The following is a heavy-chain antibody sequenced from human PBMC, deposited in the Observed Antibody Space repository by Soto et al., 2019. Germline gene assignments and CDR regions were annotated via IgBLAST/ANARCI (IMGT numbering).Heavy chain of an antibody. CDR3: TRDDYGSREKSPGDWYFDI. J-gene: IGHJ2*01. Sequence: SGGSLRLSCTASGFTFGDYAMSWVRQAPGKGLEWVGFIRSKAYGGTTEYAASVKGRFTISRDDSKSIAYLQMNSLKTEDTAVYYCTRDDYGSREKSPGDWYFDIWGRGTLVTVSS. CDR2: IRSKAYGGTT. D-gene: IGHD4-17*01. CDR1: GFTFGDYA. V-gene: IGHV3-49*04.